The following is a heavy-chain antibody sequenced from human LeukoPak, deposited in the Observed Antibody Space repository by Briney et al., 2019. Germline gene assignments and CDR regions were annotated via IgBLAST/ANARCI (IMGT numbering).Heavy chain of an antibody. Sequence: SETLSLTCTVSGGSISSYYWSWIRQPAGKGLEWIGRIYTSGSTNYNPSLKSRVTISLDTSKNQFSLKLNSVTAADTAVYYCANSIDFDYGDYYFDYWGQGALVTISS. CDR1: GGSISSYY. J-gene: IGHJ4*02. CDR2: IYTSGST. D-gene: IGHD4-17*01. CDR3: ANSIDFDYGDYYFDY. V-gene: IGHV4-4*07.